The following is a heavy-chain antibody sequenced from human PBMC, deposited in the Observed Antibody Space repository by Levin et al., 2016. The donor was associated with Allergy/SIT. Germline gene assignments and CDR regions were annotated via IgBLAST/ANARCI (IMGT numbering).Heavy chain of an antibody. V-gene: IGHV3-33*01. Sequence: GESLKISCAASGFTFSSYGMHWVRQAPGKGLEWVAVIWYDGSNKYYADSVKGRFSISRDNSKDTLSLQMNSLRAEDTALYYCVRDTRGDGWIGGFDYWGQGILVTVSS. D-gene: IGHD2-2*03. CDR1: GFTFSSYG. CDR3: VRDTRGDGWIGGFDY. CDR2: IWYDGSNK. J-gene: IGHJ4*02.